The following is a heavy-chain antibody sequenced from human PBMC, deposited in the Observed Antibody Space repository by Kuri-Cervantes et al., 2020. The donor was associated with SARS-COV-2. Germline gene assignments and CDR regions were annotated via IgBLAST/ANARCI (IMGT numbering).Heavy chain of an antibody. J-gene: IGHJ6*02. CDR1: GFTFSGSA. V-gene: IGHV3-73*01. CDR3: ARGYSSDQRYGMDV. CDR2: IRSKANSYAT. Sequence: GESLKISCAASGFTFSGSAMHWVRQASGKGLEWVGRIRSKANSYATAYAASVKGRFTISRDNAKNSLFLQMNSLRAEDTAVYFCARGYSSDQRYGMDVWGQGTTVTVSS. D-gene: IGHD6-19*01.